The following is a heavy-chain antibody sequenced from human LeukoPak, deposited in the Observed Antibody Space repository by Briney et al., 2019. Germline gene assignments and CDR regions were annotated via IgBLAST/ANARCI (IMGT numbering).Heavy chain of an antibody. V-gene: IGHV3-30*18. CDR2: ISYDGSNK. J-gene: IGHJ4*02. CDR3: AKDSRRYCSGGSCYGHDY. D-gene: IGHD2-15*01. CDR1: GFTFSSYG. Sequence: TGGSLRLSCAASGFTFSSYGMHWVRQAPGKGLEWVAVISYDGSNKYYADSVKGRFTISRDNSKNTLYLQMNSLRAEDTAVYYCAKDSRRYCSGGSCYGHDYWGQRTLVTVSS.